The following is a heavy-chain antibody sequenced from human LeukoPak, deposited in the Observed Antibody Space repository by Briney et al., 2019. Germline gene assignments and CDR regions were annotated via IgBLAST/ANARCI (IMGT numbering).Heavy chain of an antibody. J-gene: IGHJ1*01. Sequence: SETLSLTCTVSGGSISSHYWSWIRQPPGKGLEWIGYIYYSGSTNYNPSLKSRVTISVDTSKNQFSLKLSSVTAADTAVYYCAGFPMERYRLLPKNGYFQHWGQGTLVTVSS. CDR3: AGFPMERYRLLPKNGYFQH. D-gene: IGHD2-2*01. V-gene: IGHV4-59*11. CDR2: IYYSGST. CDR1: GGSISSHY.